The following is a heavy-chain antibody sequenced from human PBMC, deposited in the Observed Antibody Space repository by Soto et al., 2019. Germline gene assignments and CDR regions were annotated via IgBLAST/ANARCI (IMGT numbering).Heavy chain of an antibody. CDR2: INHSGST. CDR1: GGSFSGYY. D-gene: IGHD5-18*01. V-gene: IGHV4-34*01. J-gene: IGHJ6*03. CDR3: ARGRGYSYGAGFRYYYYYMDV. Sequence: SETLSLTCAVYGGSFSGYYWSWIRQPPGKGLEWIGEINHSGSTNYNPSLKSRVTISVDTSKNQFSLKLSSVTAADTAVYYCARGRGYSYGAGFRYYYYYMDVWGKGTTVT.